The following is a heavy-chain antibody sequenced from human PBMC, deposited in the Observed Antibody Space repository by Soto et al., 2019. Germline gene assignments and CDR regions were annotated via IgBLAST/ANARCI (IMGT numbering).Heavy chain of an antibody. V-gene: IGHV1-46*01. CDR1: GYTFTDYY. Sequence: ASAKVSCKASGYTFTDYYMHWVQQATGQGLEWMGWINPRGGSTSYAQKFQGRVTMTRDMSTSTVYMELSSLRSEDTAVYYCARNLGLNTAAPFDYWGQGTLVTVSS. D-gene: IGHD3-16*01. CDR2: INPRGGST. J-gene: IGHJ4*02. CDR3: ARNLGLNTAAPFDY.